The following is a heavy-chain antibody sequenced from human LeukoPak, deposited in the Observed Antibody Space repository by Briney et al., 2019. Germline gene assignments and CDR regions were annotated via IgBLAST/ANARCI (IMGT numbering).Heavy chain of an antibody. V-gene: IGHV3-23*01. D-gene: IGHD3-10*01. CDR2: ISGSGGST. CDR3: AKDDSAMVRGVVFDY. Sequence: GGSLRLSCAASGFTFSSYAMSWVRQAPGKGLEWVSAISGSGGSTYYADTVKGRFTISRDNSKNTLYLQMNSLRAEDTAVYYCAKDDSAMVRGVVFDYWGQGTLVTVSS. J-gene: IGHJ4*02. CDR1: GFTFSSYA.